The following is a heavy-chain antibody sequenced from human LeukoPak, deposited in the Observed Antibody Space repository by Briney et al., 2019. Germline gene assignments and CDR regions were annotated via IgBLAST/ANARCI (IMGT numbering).Heavy chain of an antibody. Sequence: SETLSLTCTVSGGSISSSSYYWGWIRQPPGKGLEWIANIYYSGNTHYNPSLKSRVTIFVDTSKNQFSLKLSSVTAADTAVYYCARDATYCTNGVCYTRFDYWGQGTLVTVSS. J-gene: IGHJ4*02. CDR2: IYYSGNT. CDR3: ARDATYCTNGVCYTRFDY. CDR1: GGSISSSSYY. D-gene: IGHD2-8*01. V-gene: IGHV4-39*02.